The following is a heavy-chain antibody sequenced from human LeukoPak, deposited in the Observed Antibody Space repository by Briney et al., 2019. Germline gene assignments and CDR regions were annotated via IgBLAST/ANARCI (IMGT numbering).Heavy chain of an antibody. CDR1: GYSFNSYR. V-gene: IGHV5-51*01. CDR2: IYPGDSDT. Sequence: PGASLKISCKGSGYSFNSYRIGWVRQLPGKGLEWMGIIYPGDSDTRYSPSFQGQVTISADKSISTAYLQWSSLKASDTAMYYCATTIVGYYGSGPNWFDPWGQGTLVTVSS. J-gene: IGHJ5*02. CDR3: ATTIVGYYGSGPNWFDP. D-gene: IGHD3-10*01.